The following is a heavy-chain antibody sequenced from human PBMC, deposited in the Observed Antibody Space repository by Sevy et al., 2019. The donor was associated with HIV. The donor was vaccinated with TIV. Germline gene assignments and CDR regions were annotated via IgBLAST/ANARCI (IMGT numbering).Heavy chain of an antibody. J-gene: IGHJ5*02. CDR1: GGSFSGYY. CDR3: ARGFAGSAAARFDP. Sequence: SETLSLTCAVYGGSFSGYYWNWIRQPPGKGLEWIGEINHSGCTHYNPSLKSRVTISVDTSKNQFSLKLTSVTAADTAVFYCARGFAGSAAARFDPWGQGTLVTVSS. CDR2: INHSGCT. D-gene: IGHD6-25*01. V-gene: IGHV4-34*01.